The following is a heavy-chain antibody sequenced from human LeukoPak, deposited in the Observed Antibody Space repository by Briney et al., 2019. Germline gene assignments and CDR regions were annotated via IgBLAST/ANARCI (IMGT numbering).Heavy chain of an antibody. D-gene: IGHD2-2*01. CDR2: INTNTGKP. CDR3: ARAASLDY. J-gene: IGHJ4*02. CDR1: GYTFTSYA. V-gene: IGHV7-4-1*02. Sequence: WASVKVSCTASGYTFTSYAMNWVRQAPGQGLEWMGWINTNTGKPTYAQGFTGRFVFSLDSSVSTAYLQINSLNAEGTAVYYCARAASLDYWGQGTLVTVSS.